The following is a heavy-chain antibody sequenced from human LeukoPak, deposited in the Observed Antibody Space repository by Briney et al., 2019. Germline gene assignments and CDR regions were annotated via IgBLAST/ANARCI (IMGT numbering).Heavy chain of an antibody. V-gene: IGHV5-51*01. CDR3: ARHVGPGMPVTTELSSYYYYHGMDV. D-gene: IGHD4-17*01. CDR2: IYPGDSST. Sequence: GESLKISCKSSGYSFTSYWIAWVRQMPGKGLEWMGIIYPGDSSTTYSASFRGQLTISADKSITTAYLQWSRLEASETAIYYCARHVGPGMPVTTELSSYYYYHGMDVWGKGTTVTVSS. CDR1: GYSFTSYW. J-gene: IGHJ6*04.